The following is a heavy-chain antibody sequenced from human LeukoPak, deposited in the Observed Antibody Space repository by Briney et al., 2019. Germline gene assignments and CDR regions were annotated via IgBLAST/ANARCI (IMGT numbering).Heavy chain of an antibody. D-gene: IGHD3-10*01. Sequence: SETLSLACTVSGGSISSSSYYWGWIRQPPGMGLEWIGSIYYSGSTYYNPSLKSRVTISVDTSKNQFSLKLSSVTAADTAVYYCARHLYYGSGSYYYYYMDVWGKGTTVTVSS. V-gene: IGHV4-39*01. CDR3: ARHLYYGSGSYYYYYMDV. CDR1: GGSISSSSYY. CDR2: IYYSGST. J-gene: IGHJ6*03.